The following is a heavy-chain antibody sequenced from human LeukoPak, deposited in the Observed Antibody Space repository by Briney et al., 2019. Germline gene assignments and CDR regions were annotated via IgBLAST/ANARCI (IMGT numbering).Heavy chain of an antibody. Sequence: GGSRRLSCAASGFTFSSYWMSWVRQAPGKGLEWVANIKQDGSEKYYVDSVKGRFTISRDNAKNSLYLQMNSLRAEDTAVYYCARDYYDSSGYYYFDYWGQGTLVTVSS. CDR1: GFTFSSYW. D-gene: IGHD3-22*01. V-gene: IGHV3-7*01. CDR2: IKQDGSEK. CDR3: ARDYYDSSGYYYFDY. J-gene: IGHJ4*02.